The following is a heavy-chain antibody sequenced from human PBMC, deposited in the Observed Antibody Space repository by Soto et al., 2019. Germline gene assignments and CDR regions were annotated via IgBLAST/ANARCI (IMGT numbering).Heavy chain of an antibody. V-gene: IGHV3-23*01. CDR2: ISGSGGST. J-gene: IGHJ4*02. CDR3: AKVLRGGAVPGPDY. Sequence: EVQLLESGGGLVQPGGSLRLSCAASGFTFSSYAMSWVRQAPGKGLEWVSAISGSGGSTYYADSVKGRFTISRENSKTTLYLQMNSLSAEDTAVYYCAKVLRGGAVPGPDYWGQGTLVTVSS. CDR1: GFTFSSYA. D-gene: IGHD3-16*01.